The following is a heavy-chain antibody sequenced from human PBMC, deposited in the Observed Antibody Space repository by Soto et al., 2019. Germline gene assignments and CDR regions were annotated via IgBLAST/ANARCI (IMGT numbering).Heavy chain of an antibody. CDR1: RFTFGTYA. CDR3: AKSYSSNWYDYFHS. D-gene: IGHD6-13*01. Sequence: PGGYPGISCAASRFTFGTYAMSWVRQAPGKGLEWISAISGSGGSTYYADSVKGRFTISRDTSKNTLYLQMNSLRAEDTALYYCAKSYSSNWYDYFHSRSQG. J-gene: IGHJ4*02. V-gene: IGHV3-23*01. CDR2: ISGSGGST.